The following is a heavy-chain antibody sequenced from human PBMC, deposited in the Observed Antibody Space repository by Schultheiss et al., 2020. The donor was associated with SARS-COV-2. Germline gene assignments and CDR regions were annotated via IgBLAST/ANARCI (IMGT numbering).Heavy chain of an antibody. Sequence: SETLSLTCTVSGGSISSYYWSWIRQPPGKGLEWIGYIYYSGSTNYNPSLKSRVTISVDTSKNQFSLKLSSVTAADTAVYYCARTVMGDCSSTSCSGGYWGQGTLVTVSS. V-gene: IGHV4-59*12. CDR3: ARTVMGDCSSTSCSGGY. D-gene: IGHD2-2*01. CDR2: IYYSGST. CDR1: GGSISSYY. J-gene: IGHJ4*02.